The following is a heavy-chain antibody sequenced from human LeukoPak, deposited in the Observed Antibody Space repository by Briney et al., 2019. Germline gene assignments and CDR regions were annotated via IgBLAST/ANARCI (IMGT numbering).Heavy chain of an antibody. CDR2: ISSFSGTI. Sequence: GGSLRLSCAASGITFSSYSMNWVRQAPGKGLEWVSYISSFSGTINYADSVKGRFTISRDNAKNSLYLQMNSLRAEDTAVYYCARDQGGVGYWGQGTLVTVSS. D-gene: IGHD3-16*01. CDR1: GITFSSYS. J-gene: IGHJ4*02. V-gene: IGHV3-48*01. CDR3: ARDQGGVGY.